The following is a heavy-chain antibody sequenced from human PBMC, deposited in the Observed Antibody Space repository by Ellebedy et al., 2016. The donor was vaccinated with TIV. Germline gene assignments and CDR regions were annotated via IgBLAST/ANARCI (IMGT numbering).Heavy chain of an antibody. CDR1: GFTFSSYS. J-gene: IGHJ6*02. CDR2: ISGSGGST. CDR3: AKTGAVAGTSWGMDV. D-gene: IGHD6-19*01. V-gene: IGHV3-23*01. Sequence: GGSLRLSXAASGFTFSSYSMNWVRQAPGKGLEWVSAISGSGGSTYYADSVKGRFTISRDNSKNTLYLQMNSLRAEDTAVYYCAKTGAVAGTSWGMDVWGQGTTVTVSS.